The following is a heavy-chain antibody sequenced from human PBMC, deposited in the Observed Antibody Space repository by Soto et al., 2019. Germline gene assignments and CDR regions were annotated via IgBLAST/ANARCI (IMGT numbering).Heavy chain of an antibody. D-gene: IGHD3-16*01. CDR1: GFTFSSYW. CDR3: ARDDGDYVWGTRYGMDV. CDR2: INSDGSST. J-gene: IGHJ6*02. V-gene: IGHV3-74*01. Sequence: EVQLVESGGGLVQPGGSLRLSCAASGFTFSSYWMHWVRQAPGKGLVWVSRINSDGSSTSYADSVKGRCTISRDYATNTRYLQMNSLRAEDTAVYYCARDDGDYVWGTRYGMDVWGQGTTVTVSS.